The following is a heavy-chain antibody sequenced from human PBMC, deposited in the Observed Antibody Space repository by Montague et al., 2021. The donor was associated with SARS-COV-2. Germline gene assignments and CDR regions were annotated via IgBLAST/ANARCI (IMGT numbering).Heavy chain of an antibody. CDR1: GFSLSTSGMC. V-gene: IGHV2-70*11. J-gene: IGHJ4*02. D-gene: IGHD2-2*01. CDR3: ARMDAGPTSHDY. Sequence: PALVKPTQTLTLTCTFSGFSLSTSGMCVSWIRQPPGKALEWLARXDWDDDKYYSTSLKTRLTISKDTSKNQVVLTMTNMDPVDTATYYCARMDAGPTSHDYWGQGTLVTVSS. CDR2: XDWDDDK.